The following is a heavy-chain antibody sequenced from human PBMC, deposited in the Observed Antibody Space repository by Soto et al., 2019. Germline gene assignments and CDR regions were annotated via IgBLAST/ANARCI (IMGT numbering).Heavy chain of an antibody. V-gene: IGHV3-73*02. CDR1: GFTFSGST. Sequence: EVQLVQSGGGLVQPGGSLKLSCAASGFTFSGSTVHWVRQASGEGLQWVGRIRSKANDYATTYIASVKGRFTISRDDSRNTEYLQMSDLKTEDTAVYYCPGGYCTGGTCYSGYFQHWGQGALVTVFS. CDR3: PGGYCTGGTCYSGYFQH. CDR2: IRSKANDYAT. J-gene: IGHJ1*01. D-gene: IGHD2-15*01.